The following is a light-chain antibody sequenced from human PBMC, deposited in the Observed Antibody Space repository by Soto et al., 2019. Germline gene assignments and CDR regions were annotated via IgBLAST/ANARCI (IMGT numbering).Light chain of an antibody. CDR2: GAS. CDR3: QQYSRAPLT. J-gene: IGKJ1*01. CDR1: QSVSYNY. V-gene: IGKV3-20*01. Sequence: PGEEATLSCRASQSVSYNYLAWYQQKPGQAPRLVIYGASNRATGIPDRFSASGSGTDFTLTISRLEPEDFAVYYCQQYSRAPLTFGQGTRVETK.